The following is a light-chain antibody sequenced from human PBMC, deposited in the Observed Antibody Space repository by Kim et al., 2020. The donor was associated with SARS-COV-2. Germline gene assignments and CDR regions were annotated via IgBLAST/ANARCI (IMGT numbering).Light chain of an antibody. V-gene: IGKV3-20*01. CDR1: QSVNSNF. Sequence: EIVLTQSPGTLSLSPGERATLSCRASQSVNSNFLAWYQHKPGQPPRLLIYGGSSRATGIPDRFSGSGSGAYFTLIISRLEPEDFAVYYCQQYGSSPPYTFGQGTKLEI. J-gene: IGKJ2*01. CDR3: QQYGSSPPYT. CDR2: GGS.